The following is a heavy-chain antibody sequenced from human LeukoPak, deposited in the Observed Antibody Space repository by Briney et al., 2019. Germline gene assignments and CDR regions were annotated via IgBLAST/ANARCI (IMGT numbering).Heavy chain of an antibody. CDR3: VPSLGARDY. Sequence: GGSLRLSCVASGLIFSNSWMHWVRQAPGKGLVWVSRINPDGTSTTYADPVKGRFTVSRDNAKNTVYLQMNSLRAEDTAVYHCVPSLGARDYWGQGTPVTVSS. D-gene: IGHD3-16*01. V-gene: IGHV3-74*01. CDR2: INPDGTST. J-gene: IGHJ4*02. CDR1: GLIFSNSW.